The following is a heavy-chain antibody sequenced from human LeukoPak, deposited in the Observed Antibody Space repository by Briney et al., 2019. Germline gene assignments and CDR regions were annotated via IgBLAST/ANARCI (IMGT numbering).Heavy chain of an antibody. D-gene: IGHD2-21*02. CDR3: AHRRPGIPGFDP. V-gene: IGHV2-5*02. CDR2: IDWEGDK. Sequence: SGPTLVNPTQTLTLTCTFSGFSLSTSGVGVGWIRQPPGKALEWLALIDWEGDKYYSPSRKSSLTITKDTSKNQVVLTMTNMDPVDTATYYCAHRRPGIPGFDPWGQGTLVTVSS. J-gene: IGHJ5*02. CDR1: GFSLSTSGVG.